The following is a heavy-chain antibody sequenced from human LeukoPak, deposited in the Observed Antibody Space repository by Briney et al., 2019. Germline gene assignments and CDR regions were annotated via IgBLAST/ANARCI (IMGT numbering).Heavy chain of an antibody. D-gene: IGHD6-13*01. J-gene: IGHJ4*02. Sequence: PSETLSLTCTVSGGSISSYYWSWIRQPPGKGLEWIGYIYYIGSTNYNPSLKSRVTISVDTSKNQFSLKLSSVTAADTAVYYCARTKWTYSSSWYVSGHYIDYWGQGTLVTVSS. CDR2: IYYIGST. CDR1: GGSISSYY. CDR3: ARTKWTYSSSWYVSGHYIDY. V-gene: IGHV4-59*01.